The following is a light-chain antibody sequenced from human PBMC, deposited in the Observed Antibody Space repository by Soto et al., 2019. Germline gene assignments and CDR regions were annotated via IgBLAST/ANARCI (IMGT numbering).Light chain of an antibody. V-gene: IGKV3-11*01. CDR2: GAF. Sequence: EILLTQSPATLSVSPGERATLSCRASQSVNSNLAWYQQKPGQPPRLLIYGAFNRAAGIPARFSGSGSGTDFTLTISSLEPEDSAVYYCQQRNIWPPVTFGQGTRLEI. CDR3: QQRNIWPPVT. J-gene: IGKJ5*01. CDR1: QSVNSN.